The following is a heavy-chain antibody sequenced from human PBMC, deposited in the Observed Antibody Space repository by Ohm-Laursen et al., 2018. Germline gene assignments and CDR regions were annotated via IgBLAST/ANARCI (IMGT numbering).Heavy chain of an antibody. CDR2: TRNKANSYTT. Sequence: SLRLSCAASGFTFSDHYMDWVRQAPGKGLEWVGRTRNKANSYTTEYAASVKGRFTISRDDSKNSLYLQMNSLKTEDTAVYYCARGSYSSSWYYFDYWGQGTLVTVSS. CDR3: ARGSYSSSWYYFDY. V-gene: IGHV3-72*01. J-gene: IGHJ4*02. CDR1: GFTFSDHY. D-gene: IGHD6-13*01.